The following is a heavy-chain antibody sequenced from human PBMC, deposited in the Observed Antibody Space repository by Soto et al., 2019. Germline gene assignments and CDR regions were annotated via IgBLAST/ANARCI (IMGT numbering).Heavy chain of an antibody. CDR2: INHSGST. CDR3: ARGRRGHNPDFDY. V-gene: IGHV4-34*01. CDR1: GGSFSGYY. D-gene: IGHD1-20*01. Sequence: SETLSLTCAVYGGSFSGYYWSWIRQPPGKGLEWIGEINHSGSTNYNPSLKSRVTISVDTSKNQFSLKLSSVTAADTAVYYCARGRRGHNPDFDYWGQGTLVTVSS. J-gene: IGHJ4*02.